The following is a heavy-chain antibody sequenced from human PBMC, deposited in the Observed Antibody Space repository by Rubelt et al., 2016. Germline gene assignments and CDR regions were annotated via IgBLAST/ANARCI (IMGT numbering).Heavy chain of an antibody. V-gene: IGHV1-24*01. Sequence: QVQLVLSGAVLKKPGASVKVSCKVSGDTLSVFSIHWVRQAPGKGLEWMGGFDGEDGETVYAQNVQGRLIMTEETSTDTAYMELSRLTSADTAVYYCSTADSSSWYDATDTWGQGTMVTVSS. J-gene: IGHJ3*02. CDR3: STADSSSWYDATDT. D-gene: IGHD6-13*01. CDR1: GDTLSVFS. CDR2: FDGEDGET.